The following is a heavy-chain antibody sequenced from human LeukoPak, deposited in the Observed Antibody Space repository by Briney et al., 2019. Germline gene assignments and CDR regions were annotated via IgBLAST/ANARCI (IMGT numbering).Heavy chain of an antibody. D-gene: IGHD6-25*01. V-gene: IGHV4-59*08. J-gene: IGHJ4*02. Sequence: PSETLSLTCTVSGGSISSYYWSWIRQPPGKGLEWIGYIYYSGSTNYNPSLKSRATISLDTSKNQFSLKLNSVTAADTALYFCARKASGWLDSWGQGTLVTVSS. CDR2: IYYSGST. CDR1: GGSISSYY. CDR3: ARKASGWLDS.